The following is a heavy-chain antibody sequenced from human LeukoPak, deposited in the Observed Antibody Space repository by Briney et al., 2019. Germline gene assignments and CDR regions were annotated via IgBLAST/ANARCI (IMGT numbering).Heavy chain of an antibody. D-gene: IGHD2-21*02. CDR3: ARDLASCAGDCYSDGFDY. CDR1: GVSISSNNW. V-gene: IGHV4-4*02. CDR2: IHHSVSA. Sequence: SGTLSLTCAVSGVSISSNNWWSWVRQPPGKGLEWIGEIHHSVSANYSPSLKSRVTISVDTSKNQFSLRLSSVTAADTAVYYCARDLASCAGDCYSDGFDYWGQGALVTVSS. J-gene: IGHJ4*02.